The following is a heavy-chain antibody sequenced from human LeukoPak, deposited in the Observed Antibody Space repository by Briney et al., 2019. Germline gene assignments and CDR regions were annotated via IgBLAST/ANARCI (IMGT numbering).Heavy chain of an antibody. J-gene: IGHJ4*02. CDR2: IIPILGIA. Sequence: ASVKVSCKASGGTVSSYAISWVRQAPGQGLEWMGRIIPILGIANYAQKFQGRVTITADKSTSTAYMELSSLGSEDTAVYYCARDLGYGSGSYCDYWGQETLVTVAS. CDR3: ARDLGYGSGSYCDY. V-gene: IGHV1-69*04. CDR1: GGTVSSYA. D-gene: IGHD3-10*01.